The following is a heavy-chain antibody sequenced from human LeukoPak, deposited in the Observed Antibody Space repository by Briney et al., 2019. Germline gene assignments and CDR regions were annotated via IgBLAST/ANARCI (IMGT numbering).Heavy chain of an antibody. V-gene: IGHV4-31*03. CDR2: IYYSGST. CDR1: GGSISSGGYY. J-gene: IGHJ4*02. Sequence: PSETLSLTCTVSGGSISSGGYYWSWIRQHPGKGLEWIGYIYYSGSTYYNPSLKSRVTISVDTSKNQFSLKLSSVTAADTAVYYCAGTYKTYYDFWSGYYTRSFVPYFDHWGQGTLVTVSS. D-gene: IGHD3-3*01. CDR3: AGTYKTYYDFWSGYYTRSFVPYFDH.